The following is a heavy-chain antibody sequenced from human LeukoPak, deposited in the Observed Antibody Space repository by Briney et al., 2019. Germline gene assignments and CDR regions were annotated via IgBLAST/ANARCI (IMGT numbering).Heavy chain of an antibody. CDR1: GYTFINYA. V-gene: IGHV1-3*01. D-gene: IGHD6-13*01. Sequence: ASVKVSCKASGYTFINYAINWGRQAPGQRPEWTGWINGGNGNTKYSQKFQGRVTITRDTSASTAYMELSSPTSEDTGIYYCARGPRAAADDYWGQGTLVTVSS. CDR3: ARGPRAAADDY. CDR2: INGGNGNT. J-gene: IGHJ4*02.